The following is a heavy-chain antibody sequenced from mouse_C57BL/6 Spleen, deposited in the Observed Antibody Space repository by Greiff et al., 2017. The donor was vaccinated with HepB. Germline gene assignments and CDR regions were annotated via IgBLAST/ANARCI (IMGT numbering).Heavy chain of an antibody. CDR1: GFTFSDYG. V-gene: IGHV5-17*01. CDR2: ISSGSSTI. D-gene: IGHD1-1*01. CDR3: ARRDYYGSSQPYYYAMDY. Sequence: EVNVVESGGGLVKPGGSLKLSCAASGFTFSDYGMHWVRQAPEKGLEWVAYISSGSSTIYYADTVKGRFTISRDNAKNTLFLQMTSLRSEDTAMYYCARRDYYGSSQPYYYAMDYWGQGTSVTVSS. J-gene: IGHJ4*01.